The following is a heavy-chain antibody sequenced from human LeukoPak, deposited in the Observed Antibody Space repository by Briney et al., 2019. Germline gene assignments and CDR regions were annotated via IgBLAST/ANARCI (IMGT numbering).Heavy chain of an antibody. CDR1: GYTFTGYY. Sequence: ASVKVSCKASGYTFTGYYMHWVRQAPGQGLEWMGWINPNSGGTNYAQKFQGRVTMTRDTSISTAYMELSRLRSDDTAVYYCARDRGGSNYYYYYYMDVWGKGTTVTVSS. J-gene: IGHJ6*03. CDR2: INPNSGGT. D-gene: IGHD3-10*01. V-gene: IGHV1-2*02. CDR3: ARDRGGSNYYYYYYMDV.